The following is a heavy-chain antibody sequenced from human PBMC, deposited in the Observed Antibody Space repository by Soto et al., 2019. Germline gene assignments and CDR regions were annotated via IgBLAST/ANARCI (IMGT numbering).Heavy chain of an antibody. J-gene: IGHJ6*02. Sequence: PGESLKISCKGSGYSFTSYWIGWVRQMPGKGLEWMGIIYPGDSDTRYSPSFQGQVAISADRSISTAYLQWSSLKASDTAMYYCARLNVSSSITMVRGVIVNGMDVWGQGTTVTVSS. CDR1: GYSFTSYW. CDR2: IYPGDSDT. V-gene: IGHV5-51*03. D-gene: IGHD3-10*01. CDR3: ARLNVSSSITMVRGVIVNGMDV.